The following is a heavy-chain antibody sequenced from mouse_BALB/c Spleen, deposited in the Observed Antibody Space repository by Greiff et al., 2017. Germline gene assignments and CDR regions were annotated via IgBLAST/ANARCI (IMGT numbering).Heavy chain of an antibody. CDR2: ISSGGSYT. CDR1: GFTFSSYT. D-gene: IGHD1-1*01. Sequence: EVMLVESGGGLVKPGGSLKLSCAASGFTFSSYTMSWVRQTPEKRLEWVATISSGGSYTYYPDSVKGRFTISRDNAKNNLYLQMSSLKSEDTAMYYCARSGSSYYYFDYWGQGTTLTVSS. J-gene: IGHJ2*01. V-gene: IGHV5-6-4*01. CDR3: ARSGSSYYYFDY.